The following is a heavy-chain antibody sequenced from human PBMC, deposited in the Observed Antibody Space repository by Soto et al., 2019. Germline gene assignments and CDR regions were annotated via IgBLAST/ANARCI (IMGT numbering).Heavy chain of an antibody. CDR2: INHSGST. CDR1: GGSFSGYY. J-gene: IGHJ6*02. V-gene: IGHV4-34*01. D-gene: IGHD2-2*01. Sequence: SETLSLTCAVYGGSFSGYYWSWIRQPPGKGLEWIGEINHSGSTNYNPSLKSRVTISVDTSKNQFSLKLSSVTAADTAVYYCARLSAIEDIVVVPAAMPRGYYYYYGMDVWGQGTTVTVSS. CDR3: ARLSAIEDIVVVPAAMPRGYYYYYGMDV.